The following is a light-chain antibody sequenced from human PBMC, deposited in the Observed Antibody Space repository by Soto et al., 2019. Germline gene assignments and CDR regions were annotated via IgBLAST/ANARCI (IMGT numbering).Light chain of an antibody. Sequence: QAVVTQPPSVSGAPGQRVTISCAGTSSNIGAGYGVHWYQQLPGRAPKLLIHNYVNRPSGVPDRFSGSKSGTSASLAITGLQGEDEADYYCCSYAGSSTFVFGTGTKLTVL. CDR1: SSNIGAGYG. V-gene: IGLV1-40*01. CDR2: NYV. J-gene: IGLJ1*01. CDR3: CSYAGSSTFV.